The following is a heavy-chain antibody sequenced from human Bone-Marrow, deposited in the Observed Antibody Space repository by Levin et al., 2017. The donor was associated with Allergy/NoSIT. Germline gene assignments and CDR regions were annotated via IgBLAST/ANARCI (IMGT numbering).Heavy chain of an antibody. CDR1: GFTFSSYA. D-gene: IGHD2-2*01. J-gene: IGHJ5*02. V-gene: IGHV3-23*01. Sequence: LSLTCAASGFTFSSYAMSWVRQAPGKGLEWVSAISGSGGSTYYADSVKGRFTISRDNSKNTLYLQMNSLRAEDTAVYYCAKDRRGKSQKYCSSTSCFNWFDPWGQGTLVTVSS. CDR2: ISGSGGST. CDR3: AKDRRGKSQKYCSSTSCFNWFDP.